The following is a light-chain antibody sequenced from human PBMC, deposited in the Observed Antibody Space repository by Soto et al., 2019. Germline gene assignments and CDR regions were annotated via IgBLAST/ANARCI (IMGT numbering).Light chain of an antibody. J-gene: IGKJ1*01. CDR1: QSVSSSY. Sequence: EIVFTPSPGTLSLSPGERPTLSCRASQSVSSSYLAWYQQKPGQAPRLIIYGASSRATGFPDRFSGSGSGTDCTLTISRLEPEDVAVYYCQQYGSSLWTLGQGTKVDIK. CDR3: QQYGSSLWT. V-gene: IGKV3-20*01. CDR2: GAS.